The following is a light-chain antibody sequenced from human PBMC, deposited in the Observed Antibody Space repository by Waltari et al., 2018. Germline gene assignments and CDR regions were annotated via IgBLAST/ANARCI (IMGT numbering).Light chain of an antibody. CDR2: AAT. Sequence: EIVMTPTPLSLPVVHGVPVSIPSRSSQSLLHSGGKTYLYWYLQKPGQSPQLLIHAATNRASGVPDRFSGSGSGTDFTLKISRVEAEDVGVYYCMQGIHLPPTFGQGTKVEIK. V-gene: IGKV2-29*03. CDR3: MQGIHLPPT. CDR1: QSLLHSGGKTY. J-gene: IGKJ1*01.